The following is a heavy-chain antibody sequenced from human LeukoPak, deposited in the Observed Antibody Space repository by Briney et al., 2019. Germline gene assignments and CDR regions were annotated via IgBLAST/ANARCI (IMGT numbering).Heavy chain of an antibody. J-gene: IGHJ5*02. CDR3: ARGYGSGSNWFDP. CDR1: GLTFDNYD. CDR2: FSSSGSSK. D-gene: IGHD3-10*01. Sequence: GGSLRRSCAASGLTFDNYDMNGVLQAPGKGLKCVSYFSSSGSSKYYADSVKGRFTISRDNTKNSLFLQMNSLRDEDTAVYYCARGYGSGSNWFDPWGQGTLVTVSS. V-gene: IGHV3-48*03.